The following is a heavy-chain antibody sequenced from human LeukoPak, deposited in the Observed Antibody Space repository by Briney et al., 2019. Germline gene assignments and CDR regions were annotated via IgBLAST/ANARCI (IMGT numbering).Heavy chain of an antibody. V-gene: IGHV1-2*02. CDR3: ARGRLREESDGYCHFDY. Sequence: GASVKVSCKASGYAFTEYYIHWVRQAPGQGPEWMGWVNPSNGDTKSAQKFQGRVTMTRDTSINSAYMDLMTLTSDDTAIYYCARGRLREESDGYCHFDYWGQGTPVTVSS. CDR1: GYAFTEYY. D-gene: IGHD2-21*01. J-gene: IGHJ4*02. CDR2: VNPSNGDT.